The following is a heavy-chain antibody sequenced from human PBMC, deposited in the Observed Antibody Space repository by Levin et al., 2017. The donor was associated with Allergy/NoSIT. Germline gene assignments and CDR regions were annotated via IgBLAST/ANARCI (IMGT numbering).Heavy chain of an antibody. D-gene: IGHD3-10*02. J-gene: IGHJ3*02. Sequence: AGGSLRLSCVASGVAFSSYSMNWVRQAPGKGLEWISYISSSSSSIDYADSVKGRFTISRDNAKNTLFLQMNSLSDEDTAVYFCAGMKRNILQAVRIWGQGTMVTVS. CDR3: AGMKRNILQAVRI. CDR1: GVAFSSYS. V-gene: IGHV3-48*02. CDR2: ISSSSSSI.